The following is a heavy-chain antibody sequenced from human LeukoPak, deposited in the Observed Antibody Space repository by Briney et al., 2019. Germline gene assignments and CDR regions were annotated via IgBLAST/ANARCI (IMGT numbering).Heavy chain of an antibody. D-gene: IGHD3-10*01. CDR1: GYSISSGYY. J-gene: IGHJ4*02. Sequence: SETLSLTCTVSGYSISSGYYWGWIRQPPGKGLEWIGSIYHSGSTYYNPSLKSRVTISVDTSKNQFSLKLSSVTAADTAVYYCARARPYGSGSYEHFDYWGQGTLVTVSS. CDR2: IYHSGST. CDR3: ARARPYGSGSYEHFDY. V-gene: IGHV4-38-2*02.